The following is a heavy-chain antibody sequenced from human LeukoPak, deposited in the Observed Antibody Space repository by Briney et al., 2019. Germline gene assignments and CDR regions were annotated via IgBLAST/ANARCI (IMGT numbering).Heavy chain of an antibody. CDR1: GLTLSTYG. CDR2: ISDSGGRT. J-gene: IGHJ4*02. CDR3: AKRGVVIRVILVGFHKEAYYFDS. Sequence: GGSLRLSCAVSGLTLSTYGMSWVRQAPGKGLEWVAGISDSGGRTNYADSVKGRFTISRDNPKNTLFLQMNSLRAEDTAVYFCAKRGVVIRVILVGFHKEAYYFDSWGQGALVTVSS. D-gene: IGHD3-22*01. V-gene: IGHV3-23*01.